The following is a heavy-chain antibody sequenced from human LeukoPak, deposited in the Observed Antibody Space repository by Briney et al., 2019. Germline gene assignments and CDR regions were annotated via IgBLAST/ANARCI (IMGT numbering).Heavy chain of an antibody. CDR2: ISGSGGST. J-gene: IGHJ4*02. V-gene: IGHV3-23*01. CDR1: GLSVSSNH. CDR3: AKRTVTPDY. D-gene: IGHD4-17*01. Sequence: GGSLRLSCAASGLSVSSNHMNWVRQAPGKGLEWVSAISGSGGSTYYADSVKGRFTISRDNSKNTLYLQMNSLRAEDTAVYYCAKRTVTPDYWGQGTLVTVSS.